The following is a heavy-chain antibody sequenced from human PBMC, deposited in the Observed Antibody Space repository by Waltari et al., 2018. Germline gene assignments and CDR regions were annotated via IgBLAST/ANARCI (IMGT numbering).Heavy chain of an antibody. Sequence: DVQLVESGGGLVQPGRSLRLSCAASGFPFRDLSRGCVGQAPGKGLEWVAFIRRNVVGGTTEYAASVKGRFTVSRDDSKSFVYLQMNSLETEDTAVYFCSRAVRSSGDAFDVWGQGTMVSVSS. J-gene: IGHJ3*01. CDR1: GFPFRDLS. CDR3: SRAVRSSGDAFDV. V-gene: IGHV3-49*04. D-gene: IGHD3-10*01. CDR2: IRRNVVGGTT.